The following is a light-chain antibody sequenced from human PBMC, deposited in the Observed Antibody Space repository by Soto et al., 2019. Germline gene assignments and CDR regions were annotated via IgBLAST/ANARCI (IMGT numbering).Light chain of an antibody. J-gene: IGKJ3*01. CDR1: QSIRSH. Sequence: DIQMTQSPSSLSASVGDRGSITCPASQSIRSHLNWYQHKPGKAPKVLIYAASSLQGGVPSRFSGSGAGTAFTLTIKSLQPEDFATYYCQQSFPSPFTFGPGTKVDVK. V-gene: IGKV1-39*01. CDR3: QQSFPSPFT. CDR2: AAS.